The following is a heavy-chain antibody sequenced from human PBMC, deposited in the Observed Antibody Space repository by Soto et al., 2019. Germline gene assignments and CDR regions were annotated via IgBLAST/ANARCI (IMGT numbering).Heavy chain of an antibody. CDR2: IYYSGST. J-gene: IGHJ4*02. Sequence: SETMSLTCTVSGGSVSSASFYWSWSRQPTGKGLEWIGYIYYSGSTNYNPSLKSRVTISVDTSKNQFSLKLSSVTAADTAVYYCASRQDYYDSSGYPHDFDYWGQGTLVTVSS. D-gene: IGHD3-22*01. CDR3: ASRQDYYDSSGYPHDFDY. CDR1: GGSVSSASFY. V-gene: IGHV4-61*01.